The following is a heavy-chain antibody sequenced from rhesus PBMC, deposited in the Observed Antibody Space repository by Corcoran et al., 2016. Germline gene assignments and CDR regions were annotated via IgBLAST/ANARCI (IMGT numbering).Heavy chain of an antibody. V-gene: IGHV4-165*02. CDR1: GGSISGYY. D-gene: IGHD5-12*01. Sequence: QVQLQESGPGLVKPSETLSLTCAVSGGSISGYYWNWIRQPPGKGLGGMGYIGGSSGSAHPTPPLQSRVTRQPDTAKHQFAARRRYVTAADTSVYFCARSSGGEWIQLQLRSAEYCEFWGQGALVTVSS. CDR2: IGGSSGSA. CDR3: ARSSGGEWIQLQLRSAEYCEF. J-gene: IGHJ1*01.